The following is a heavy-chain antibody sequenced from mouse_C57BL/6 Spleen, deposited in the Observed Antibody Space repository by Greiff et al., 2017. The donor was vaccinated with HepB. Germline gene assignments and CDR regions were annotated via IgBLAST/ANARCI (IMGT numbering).Heavy chain of an antibody. V-gene: IGHV1-15*01. J-gene: IGHJ3*01. Sequence: QVHVKQSGAELVRPGASVTLSCKASGYTFTDYEMHWVKQTPVHGLEWIGAIDPETGGTAYNQKFKGKAILTADKSSSTAYMELRSLTSEDSAVYYCTPYDYDGFAYWGQGTLVTVSA. CDR2: IDPETGGT. CDR1: GYTFTDYE. CDR3: TPYDYDGFAY. D-gene: IGHD2-4*01.